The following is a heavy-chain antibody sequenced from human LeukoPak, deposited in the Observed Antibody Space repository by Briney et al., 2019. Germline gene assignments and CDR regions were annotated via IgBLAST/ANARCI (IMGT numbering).Heavy chain of an antibody. CDR3: ARARAWDYYMDV. CDR1: GGSFSGYY. V-gene: IGHV4-34*01. Sequence: PSETLSLTCAVYGGSFSGYYWSRIRQPPGKGLDWIGEINHSGSTNYNPSLKSRVTISVDTSKNQFSLKLSSVTAADTAVYYCARARAWDYYMDVWGKGTTVTVSS. J-gene: IGHJ6*03. D-gene: IGHD7-27*01. CDR2: INHSGST.